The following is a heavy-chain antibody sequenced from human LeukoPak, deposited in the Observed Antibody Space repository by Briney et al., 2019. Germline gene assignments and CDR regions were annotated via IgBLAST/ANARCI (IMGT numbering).Heavy chain of an antibody. CDR2: ISGGGINT. CDR3: AKAIVPTTRPFDA. V-gene: IGHV3-23*01. J-gene: IGHJ4*02. Sequence: PGGSLRLSCAASGFAFGKYDMSWVRQAPGKGLEWVSFISGGGINTYYAASVKGRFTISWDTSKNTLFLQMSSLRGDDTAVYYCAKAIVPTTRPFDAWGQGTPVTVSS. CDR1: GFAFGKYD. D-gene: IGHD5-12*01.